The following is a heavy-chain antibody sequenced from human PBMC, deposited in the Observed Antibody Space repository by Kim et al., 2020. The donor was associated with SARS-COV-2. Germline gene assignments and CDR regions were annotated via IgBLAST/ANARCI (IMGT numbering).Heavy chain of an antibody. CDR2: ISYDGSNK. J-gene: IGHJ4*02. Sequence: GGSLRLSCAASGFTFSSYAMHWVRQAPGKGLEWVAVISYDGSNKYYADSVKGRFTISRDNSKNTLYLQMNSLRAEDTAVYYCARDGGYCSGGSCYFYFDYWGQGTLVTVSS. CDR3: ARDGGYCSGGSCYFYFDY. D-gene: IGHD2-15*01. CDR1: GFTFSSYA. V-gene: IGHV3-30-3*01.